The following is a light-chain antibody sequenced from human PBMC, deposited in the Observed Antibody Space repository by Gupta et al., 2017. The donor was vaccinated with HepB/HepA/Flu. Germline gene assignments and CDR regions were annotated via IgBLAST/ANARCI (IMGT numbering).Light chain of an antibody. Sequence: SVLTQPPSASGTPGQRDTISCSGGSSNIGSNTVNCYHQVPGPAPKLLIYGNHRRPSAVPARFSGSKSATSASLAISRLQAEDEADYYCAAWDATLNGWLFGGGTKLTV. J-gene: IGLJ3*02. CDR1: SSNIGSNT. CDR3: AAWDATLNGWL. CDR2: GNH. V-gene: IGLV1-44*01.